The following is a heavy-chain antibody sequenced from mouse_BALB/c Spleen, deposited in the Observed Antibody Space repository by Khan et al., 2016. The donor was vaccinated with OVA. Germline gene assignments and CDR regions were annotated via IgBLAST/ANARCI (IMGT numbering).Heavy chain of an antibody. CDR1: GYSITSGYG. Sequence: EVQLQESGPGLVKPSQSLSLTCTVTGYSITSGYGWNWIRQIPGNKLEWRGYISYSGSTNYNPSLKSRISITRDTSKNQFFLQLNSVTTDDAATYYCARSARIKYWGQGTTLPVSS. D-gene: IGHD1-2*01. V-gene: IGHV3-2*02. CDR3: ARSARIKY. CDR2: ISYSGST. J-gene: IGHJ2*01.